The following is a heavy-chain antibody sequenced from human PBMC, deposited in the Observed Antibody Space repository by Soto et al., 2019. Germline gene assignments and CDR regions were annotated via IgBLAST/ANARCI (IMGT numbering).Heavy chain of an antibody. CDR1: GVSVSSSSYY. J-gene: IGHJ4*02. Sequence: SETLSLTCTVSGVSVSSSSYYWGWIRQPPGKGLEWIGTIYYTGTTSCSPSLKRRVTISVDTSKTQFSLKLSSVTATDTAVYYCAGRRAGDYYFDYWGQGTLVTVSS. D-gene: IGHD1-26*01. CDR2: IYYTGTT. V-gene: IGHV4-39*01. CDR3: AGRRAGDYYFDY.